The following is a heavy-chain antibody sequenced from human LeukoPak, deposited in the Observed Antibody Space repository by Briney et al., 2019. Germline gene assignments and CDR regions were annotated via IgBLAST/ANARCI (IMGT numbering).Heavy chain of an antibody. V-gene: IGHV5-51*01. CDR2: IYPGDSDT. Sequence: GESLKISCKGSGYSFTSYWIGWVRQMPGEGLEWMGIIYPGDSDTRYSPSFQGQVTISADKSISTAYLQWSSLKASDTAMYYCARGYYYDSSGYYNWFDPWGQGTLVTVSS. D-gene: IGHD3-22*01. J-gene: IGHJ5*02. CDR1: GYSFTSYW. CDR3: ARGYYYDSSGYYNWFDP.